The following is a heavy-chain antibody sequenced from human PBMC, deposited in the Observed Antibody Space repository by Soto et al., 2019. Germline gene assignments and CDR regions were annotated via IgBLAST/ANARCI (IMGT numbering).Heavy chain of an antibody. CDR2: INPNSGGT. V-gene: IGHV1-2*02. D-gene: IGHD6-6*01. CDR1: GYTFTGYY. J-gene: IGHJ5*02. CDR3: ARAIARQGDWFHP. Sequence: ASVKVSCKASGYTFTGYYMHWVRQAPGQGLEWMGWINPNSGGTNYAQKFQGRVTMTRDTSISTAYMELSRLRSDDTAVYYCARAIARQGDWFHPWGQGTLVTVSS.